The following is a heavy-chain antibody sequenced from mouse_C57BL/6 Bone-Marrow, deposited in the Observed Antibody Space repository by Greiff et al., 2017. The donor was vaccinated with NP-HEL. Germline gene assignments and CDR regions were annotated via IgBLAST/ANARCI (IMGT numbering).Heavy chain of an antibody. Sequence: VQLQQPGAELVKPGASVKMSCKASGYTFTSYWITWVKQRPGQGLEWIGDIYPGSGSTNYNEKFKSKATLTVDTSSSTAYMQLSSLTSEDSAVYYCAREGYYDYSCFAYWGQGTLVTVSA. CDR3: AREGYYDYSCFAY. CDR1: GYTFTSYW. CDR2: IYPGSGST. J-gene: IGHJ3*01. V-gene: IGHV1-55*01. D-gene: IGHD2-4*01.